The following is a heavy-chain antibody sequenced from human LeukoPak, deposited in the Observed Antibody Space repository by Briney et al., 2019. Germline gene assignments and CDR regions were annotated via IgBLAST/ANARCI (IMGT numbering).Heavy chain of an antibody. V-gene: IGHV3-7*01. CDR3: ARALYNRGRYPDYFDS. CDR1: GFTFSSYW. CDR2: IKRDGSDK. J-gene: IGHJ4*02. D-gene: IGHD6-19*01. Sequence: GGSLRLSCAASGFTFSSYWMSWVRQAPGKGLEWVANIKRDGSDKYYVGSVEGRFTISRDNDKNSLYLQMSSLRAEDTAIYYCARALYNRGRYPDYFDSWGQGALVTVSS.